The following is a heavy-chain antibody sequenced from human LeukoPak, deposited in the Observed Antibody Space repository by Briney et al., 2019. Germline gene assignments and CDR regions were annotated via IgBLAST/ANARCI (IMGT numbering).Heavy chain of an antibody. CDR3: ARHGYYGSGSGPVDAFDI. CDR1: GYIFTSYW. J-gene: IGHJ3*02. V-gene: IGHV5-10-1*01. D-gene: IGHD3-10*01. Sequence: GASLQISCKGSGYIFTSYWISWVRQMPGKGLEWMGRIDPSDSYTNYSPSFQGHVTISADKSISTAYLQWSSLKATDTAMYYCARHGYYGSGSGPVDAFDIWGQGTMVTVSS. CDR2: IDPSDSYT.